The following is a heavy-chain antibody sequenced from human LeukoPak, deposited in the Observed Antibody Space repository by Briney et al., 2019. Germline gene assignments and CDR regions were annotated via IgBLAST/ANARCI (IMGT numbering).Heavy chain of an antibody. CDR1: GFTFSSYP. CDR2: ISGGGGSA. Sequence: SCKASGFTFSSYPMSWVRQAPGKGLQWVSAISGGGGSAYYADSVKGRFTISRDNSKSTLYLQMNSLRAEDTAIYYCAARPLMPPRFDNWGQGTLVTVSS. D-gene: IGHD2-2*01. J-gene: IGHJ4*02. V-gene: IGHV3-23*01. CDR3: AARPLMPPRFDN.